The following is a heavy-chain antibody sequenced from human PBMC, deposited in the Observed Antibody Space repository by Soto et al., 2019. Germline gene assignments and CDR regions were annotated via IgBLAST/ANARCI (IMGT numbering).Heavy chain of an antibody. Sequence: PSETLSLTCAVYGGSFSGYYWSWIRQPPGKGLEWIGEINHSGSTNYNPSLKSRVTISVDTSKNQFSLKLSSVTAADTAVYYCARGNDFWSAEAYYWGQGTLVTVSS. CDR2: INHSGST. CDR3: ARGNDFWSAEAYY. J-gene: IGHJ4*02. CDR1: GGSFSGYY. V-gene: IGHV4-34*01. D-gene: IGHD3-3*01.